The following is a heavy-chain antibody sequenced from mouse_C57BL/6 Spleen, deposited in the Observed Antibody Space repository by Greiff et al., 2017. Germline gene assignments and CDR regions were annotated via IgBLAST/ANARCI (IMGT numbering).Heavy chain of an antibody. CDR2: ISYDGSN. J-gene: IGHJ2*01. CDR3: ASEDDGYFDY. V-gene: IGHV3-6*01. Sequence: EVQLQQSGPGLVKPSQSLSLTCSVTGYSITSGYYWNWIRQFPGNKLEWMGYISYDGSNNYNPSLKNRISITRDTSKNQFFLKLNSVTTEDTATYYCASEDDGYFDYWGQGTTLTVSS. D-gene: IGHD2-12*01. CDR1: GYSITSGYY.